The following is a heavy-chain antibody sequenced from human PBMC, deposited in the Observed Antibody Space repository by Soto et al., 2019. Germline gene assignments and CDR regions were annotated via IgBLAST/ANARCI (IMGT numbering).Heavy chain of an antibody. CDR2: INHSGSA. J-gene: IGHJ5*02. CDR3: ARGRVVVPAAVMFNCLDP. Sequence: SETLSLTCAVSGGSFSNYYWTWIRQPPGKGLEWIGKINHSGSANYNPSLKSRVTISVDRSRTQFSLKMSSVTAADTAVYYCARGRVVVPAAVMFNCLDPWGQGALVTVSS. D-gene: IGHD2-2*01. CDR1: GGSFSNYY. V-gene: IGHV4-34*01.